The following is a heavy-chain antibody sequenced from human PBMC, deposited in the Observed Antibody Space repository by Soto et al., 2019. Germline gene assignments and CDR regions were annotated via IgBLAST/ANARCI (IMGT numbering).Heavy chain of an antibody. V-gene: IGHV4-34*01. D-gene: IGHD7-27*01. CDR1: GGSVSGYC. CDR3: ARGWGRIFDY. J-gene: IGHJ4*02. Sequence: PSETLSLTCAVYGGSVSGYCWSWIRQPPGKGLEWIGEINHSGSTNYNPSLKSRVTISLDTSKNQFSLKLSSVTAADTAVYYCARGWGRIFDYWGQGTLLTVSS. CDR2: INHSGST.